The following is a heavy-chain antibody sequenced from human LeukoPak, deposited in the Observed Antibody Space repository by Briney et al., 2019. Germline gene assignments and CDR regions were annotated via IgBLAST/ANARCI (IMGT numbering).Heavy chain of an antibody. Sequence: GASVKVSCKASGYTFASYPMHWVRQAPGQSLEWMGWINAGSGNTKYSQRFQGRVSITRDTSASTAYMELNSLTSEDTGVYYCARDSFGSSRPSEYWGQGTLVTVSS. CDR3: ARDSFGSSRPSEY. D-gene: IGHD3-3*01. V-gene: IGHV1-3*01. CDR1: GYTFASYP. J-gene: IGHJ4*02. CDR2: INAGSGNT.